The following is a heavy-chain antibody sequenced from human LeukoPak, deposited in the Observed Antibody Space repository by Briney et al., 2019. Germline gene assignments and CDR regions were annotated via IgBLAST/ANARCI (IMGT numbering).Heavy chain of an antibody. D-gene: IGHD2-2*01. J-gene: IGHJ6*03. CDR1: GFTFSSYW. CDR3: TREQRTYCSSTSCYYPYYYYYYMDV. V-gene: IGHV3-7*01. CDR2: IKQDGSEK. Sequence: GGSLRLSCAASGFTFSSYWMSWVRQAPGKGLEWVANIKQDGSEKNYMDSVKGRFIISRENAKNSLCLQMNTLRAEDTAVYYCTREQRTYCSSTSCYYPYYYYYYMDVWGKGTTVTISS.